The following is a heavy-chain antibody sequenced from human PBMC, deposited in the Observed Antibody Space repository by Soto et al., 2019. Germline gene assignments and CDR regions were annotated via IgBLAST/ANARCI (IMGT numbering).Heavy chain of an antibody. J-gene: IGHJ4*02. V-gene: IGHV3-23*01. D-gene: IGHD4-17*01. CDR3: AKDDYGVDY. CDR2: IGGGGGNT. Sequence: GGSLRLSCAASGFTFGHYAMSWVRQAPGKGLEGVSTIGGGGGNTYYADSVKGRFTISRDNSKNTLYLQMNSLRAEDTAVYYCAKDDYGVDYWGQGILVTVSS. CDR1: GFTFGHYA.